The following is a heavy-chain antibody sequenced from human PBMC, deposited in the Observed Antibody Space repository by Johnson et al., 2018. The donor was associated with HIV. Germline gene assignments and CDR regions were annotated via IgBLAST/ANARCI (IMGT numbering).Heavy chain of an antibody. CDR1: GFTFSSYG. J-gene: IGHJ3*02. CDR2: ISYDGSNK. CDR3: AKDRGIGYDSSGSYGAFDI. D-gene: IGHD3-22*01. Sequence: VQLVESGGGVVQPGRSLRLSCAASGFTFSSYGMHWVRQAPGKGLEWVAVISYDGSNKYYADSVKGRFTLSRDNSKNTLYLQMNSLRAEDTAVYYCAKDRGIGYDSSGSYGAFDIWGQGTMVTVSS. V-gene: IGHV3-30*18.